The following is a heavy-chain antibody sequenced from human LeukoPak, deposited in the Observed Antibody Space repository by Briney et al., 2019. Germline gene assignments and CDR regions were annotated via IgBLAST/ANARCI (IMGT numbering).Heavy chain of an antibody. CDR3: ARGRGVSGVIDY. CDR2: IWYDGSNK. J-gene: IGHJ4*02. CDR1: GFTFSSYG. D-gene: IGHD5/OR15-5a*01. V-gene: IGHV3-33*01. Sequence: GGSLRLSCAASGFTFSSYGMHWVRQAPGKGLEWVAVIWYDGSNKYYADSVKGRFTISRDNSKNTLCLQMNSLRAEDTAVYYCARGRGVSGVIDYWGQGTLVTVSS.